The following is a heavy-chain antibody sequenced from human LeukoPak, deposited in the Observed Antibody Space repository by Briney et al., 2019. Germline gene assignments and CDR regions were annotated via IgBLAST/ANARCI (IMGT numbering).Heavy chain of an antibody. CDR2: ISGSGGST. CDR1: GFTFSSYA. Sequence: GGSLRLSCAASGFTFSSYAMSWVRQAPGKGLEWVSAISGSGGSTYYADSVKGRFTISRDNSKNTLYLQMNSLRAEDTAVYYCAKDLLYRPHVIIPDTFDYWGQGTLVTVSS. CDR3: AKDLLYRPHVIIPDTFDY. D-gene: IGHD3-3*01. V-gene: IGHV3-23*01. J-gene: IGHJ4*02.